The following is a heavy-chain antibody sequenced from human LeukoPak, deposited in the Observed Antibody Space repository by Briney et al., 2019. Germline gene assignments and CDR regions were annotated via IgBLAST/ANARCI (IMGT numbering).Heavy chain of an antibody. CDR1: GFTFSSYS. Sequence: GGSLRLSCAASGFTFSSYSTNWVRQAPGKGLEWVSSISSSSSYIYYADSVKGRFTISRDNAKNSLYLQMNSLRAEDTAVYYCARTLIVEYRPGFDPWGQGTLVTVSS. D-gene: IGHD3-22*01. CDR3: ARTLIVEYRPGFDP. CDR2: ISSSSSYI. V-gene: IGHV3-21*01. J-gene: IGHJ5*02.